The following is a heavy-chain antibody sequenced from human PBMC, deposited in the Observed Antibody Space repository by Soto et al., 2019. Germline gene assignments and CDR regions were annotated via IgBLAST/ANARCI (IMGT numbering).Heavy chain of an antibody. Sequence: QVQLVQSGAKVKKPGSSVKVSCKASGGTFSSFAISWVRQAPGQGLEWMGDIIPLFGTTNYAQTFQGRVTITADESTTTAYMELRSLRSNDTAVYYCARGLDTTVAHSHNWGQGTLVTVSS. CDR3: ARGLDTTVAHSHN. D-gene: IGHD1-1*01. J-gene: IGHJ4*02. CDR2: IIPLFGTT. V-gene: IGHV1-69*01. CDR1: GGTFSSFA.